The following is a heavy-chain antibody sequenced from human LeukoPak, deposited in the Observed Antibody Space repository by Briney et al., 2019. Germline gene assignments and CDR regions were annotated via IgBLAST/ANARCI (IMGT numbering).Heavy chain of an antibody. CDR2: INHSGST. V-gene: IGHV4-34*01. Sequence: SETLSLTCAVYGGSFSGYYWSWIRQPPGKGLEWIGEINHSGSTNYNPSLKSRVTISVDTSKNQFTLKVTSVTAADTAVYFCARVNWNNEFDYWGQGTLVTVSS. D-gene: IGHD1/OR15-1a*01. CDR3: ARVNWNNEFDY. J-gene: IGHJ4*02. CDR1: GGSFSGYY.